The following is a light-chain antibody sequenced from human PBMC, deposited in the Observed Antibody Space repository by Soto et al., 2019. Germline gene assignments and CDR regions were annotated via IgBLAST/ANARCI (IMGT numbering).Light chain of an antibody. CDR1: SSNIGNNY. V-gene: IGLV1-51*02. Sequence: QSVLTQPPSVSAAPGQKVTSSCSGSSSNIGNNYVSWYQQLPGTAPKLLIYENNKRPSGVPDRLSGSKSGTSATLGITGLQTGDEADYYCASWDNNLSAVIFGGGTKLTVL. J-gene: IGLJ2*01. CDR2: ENN. CDR3: ASWDNNLSAVI.